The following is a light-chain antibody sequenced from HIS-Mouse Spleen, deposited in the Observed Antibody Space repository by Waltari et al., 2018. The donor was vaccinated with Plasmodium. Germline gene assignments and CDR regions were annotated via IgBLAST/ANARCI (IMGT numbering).Light chain of an antibody. J-gene: IGLJ3*02. CDR1: ALPKQY. CDR2: EDS. Sequence: SYELTQPPSVSVSPGQTARITCSGDALPKQYAYWYQHKSGQAPVLVISEDSKRPSGTPETFSGSISGTMATLTIRGAQVEDEADYYCYSTDSSGNQRVFGGGTKLTVL. CDR3: YSTDSSGNQRV. V-gene: IGLV3-10*01.